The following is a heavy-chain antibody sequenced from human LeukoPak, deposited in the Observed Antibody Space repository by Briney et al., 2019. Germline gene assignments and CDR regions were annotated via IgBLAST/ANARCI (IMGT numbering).Heavy chain of an antibody. CDR1: GGSINSDDYY. CDR3: ARVGSWEGWFDP. D-gene: IGHD1-26*01. J-gene: IGHJ5*02. Sequence: SETLSLTCFVSGGSINSDDYYWSWIRLPPGTGLEWIGYIYYSGSTYYNPSLKSRITISVDTSKNQFSLRLSSVTAADTAVYYCARVGSWEGWFDPWGQGTLVTVSS. V-gene: IGHV4-30-4*01. CDR2: IYYSGST.